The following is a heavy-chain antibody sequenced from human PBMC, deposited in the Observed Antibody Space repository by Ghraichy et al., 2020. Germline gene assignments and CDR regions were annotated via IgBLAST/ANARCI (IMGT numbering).Heavy chain of an antibody. CDR2: IYYSGST. CDR3: ARLGGGSYWFLWYFDL. J-gene: IGHJ2*01. CDR1: GGSISSSSYY. D-gene: IGHD1-26*01. V-gene: IGHV4-39*01. Sequence: SETLSLTCTVSGGSISSSSYYWGWIRQPPGKGLEWIGSIYYSGSTYYNPSLKSRVTISVDTSKNQFSLKLSSVTAADTAVYYCARLGGGSYWFLWYFDLWGRGTLVTVSS.